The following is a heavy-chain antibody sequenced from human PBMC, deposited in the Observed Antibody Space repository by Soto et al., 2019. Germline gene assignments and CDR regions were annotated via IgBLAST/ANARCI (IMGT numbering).Heavy chain of an antibody. CDR2: ISAYNGNT. J-gene: IGHJ6*02. Sequence: GASVKVSCKASGYTFTSYGISWVRQAPGQGLEWMGWISAYNGNTNYAQKLQGRVTMTTDTSTSTAYMELRSLRSDDTAVYYCARENDSSGWYYYYYGMDVWGQGTTVTAP. V-gene: IGHV1-18*01. CDR1: GYTFTSYG. D-gene: IGHD6-19*01. CDR3: ARENDSSGWYYYYYGMDV.